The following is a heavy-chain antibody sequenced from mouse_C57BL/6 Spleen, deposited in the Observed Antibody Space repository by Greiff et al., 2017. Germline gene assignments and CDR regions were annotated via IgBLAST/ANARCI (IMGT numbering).Heavy chain of an antibody. CDR1: GYTFTGYW. CDR2: ILPGRGST. CDR3: ARNGPIYYGNYGFAY. V-gene: IGHV1-9*01. Sequence: QVQLQQSGAELMKPGASVKLSCKATGYTFTGYWLEWVKQRPGHGLEWIGEILPGRGSTNYNEKFKGKATFTADTSSTTAYMQLSSLTTEDSAIYYCARNGPIYYGNYGFAYWGQGTLVTVSA. D-gene: IGHD2-1*01. J-gene: IGHJ3*01.